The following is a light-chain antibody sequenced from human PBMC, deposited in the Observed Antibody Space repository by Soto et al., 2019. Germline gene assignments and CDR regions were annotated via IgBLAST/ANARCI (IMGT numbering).Light chain of an antibody. V-gene: IGLV2-23*02. J-gene: IGLJ1*01. CDR2: EVS. Sequence: QSALTQPASVSGSPGQSITISCTGTSSDVGSYNLVSWYQQHPGKAPKLMIYEVSKRHSGVSNRFSGSKSGNTASLTISGLQAEDEADYDCCSYAGSSTLVFGTGTKLTVL. CDR1: SSDVGSYNL. CDR3: CSYAGSSTLV.